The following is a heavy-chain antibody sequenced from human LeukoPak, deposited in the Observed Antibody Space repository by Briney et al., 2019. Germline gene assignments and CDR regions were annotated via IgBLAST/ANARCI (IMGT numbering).Heavy chain of an antibody. CDR1: GGSISSYY. J-gene: IGHJ4*02. D-gene: IGHD6-13*01. Sequence: SETLSLTCTVSGGSISSYYWSWIRQPPGKGLEWIGYIYYSGSTNYNPSLKSRVTISVDTSKNQFSLKLSSVTAADTAVYYCARVPIAAATMVDYWGQGTLVTVSS. CDR3: ARVPIAAATMVDY. CDR2: IYYSGST. V-gene: IGHV4-59*01.